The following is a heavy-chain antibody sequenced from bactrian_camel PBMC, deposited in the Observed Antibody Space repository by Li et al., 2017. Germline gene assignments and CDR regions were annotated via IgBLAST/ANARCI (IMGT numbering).Heavy chain of an antibody. CDR3: AKWVAYGIWGTGFLDY. Sequence: DVQLVESGGGLVQPGESLRLSCSTSGFTFSTRGMSWVRQAPGKGLEWVALVNNADSSTHYTDSVKGRFTISRDNAKNTLYLRLNSLKTEDTAMYYCAKWVAYGIWGTGFLDYCGQGTQVTVS. CDR2: VNNADSST. CDR1: GFTFSTRG. J-gene: IGHJ4*01. D-gene: IGHD6*01. V-gene: IGHV3S40*01.